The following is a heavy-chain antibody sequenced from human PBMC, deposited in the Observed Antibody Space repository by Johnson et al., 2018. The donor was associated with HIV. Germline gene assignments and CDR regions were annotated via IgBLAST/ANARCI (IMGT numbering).Heavy chain of an antibody. V-gene: IGHV3-30*18. CDR1: GFIFSTYA. Sequence: QVQLVESGGGVVQPGRSLRLSCAASGFIFSTYAMHWVRQVPGKGLEWVAVISYDGTDKYYADSVKGRFTISRDNSKNPLYLPMNSLRAEDTAVYYCAKDGDVYGSGSSNDIWGQVTMVTVSS. CDR2: ISYDGTDK. J-gene: IGHJ3*02. D-gene: IGHD6-13*01. CDR3: AKDGDVYGSGSSNDI.